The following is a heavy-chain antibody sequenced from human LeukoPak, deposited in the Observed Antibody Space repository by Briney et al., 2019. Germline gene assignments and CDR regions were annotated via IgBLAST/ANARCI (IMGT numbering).Heavy chain of an antibody. CDR2: IWYDGSNK. CDR1: GFTFSSYG. D-gene: IGHD1-26*01. CDR3: ARGTSGSYQM. Sequence: GGSLRLSCAASGFTFSSYGMHWVRQAPGKGLEWVAVIWYDGSNKYFAESVRGRFTISRDNSKNTLYLQMNSLRAEDTAVYYCARGTSGSYQMGGQGTLVTVSS. V-gene: IGHV3-33*01. J-gene: IGHJ4*02.